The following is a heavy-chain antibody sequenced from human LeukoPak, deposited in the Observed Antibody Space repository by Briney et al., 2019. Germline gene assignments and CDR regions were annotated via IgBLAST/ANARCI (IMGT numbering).Heavy chain of an antibody. J-gene: IGHJ4*02. CDR2: IYHTGST. D-gene: IGHD6-6*01. Sequence: SETLSLTCSVSGGSISSLYWSWIRQPPGKGLEWIGYIYHTGSTNYNPSLKSRVTMFVDMSKNQFSLRLSSVTAADTAVYYCARHRAYSSSSPFDYWGQGTLVTVSS. CDR3: ARHRAYSSSSPFDY. CDR1: GGSISSLY. V-gene: IGHV4-59*08.